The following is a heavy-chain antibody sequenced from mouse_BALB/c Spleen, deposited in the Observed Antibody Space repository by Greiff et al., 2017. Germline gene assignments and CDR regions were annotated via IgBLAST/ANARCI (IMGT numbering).Heavy chain of an antibody. D-gene: IGHD1-1*01. CDR2: INPGSGGT. J-gene: IGHJ1*01. Sequence: VQLQQSGAELVRPGTSVKVSCKASGYAFTNYLIEWVKQRPGQGLEWIGVINPGSGGTNYNEKFKGKATLTADKSSSTAYMQLSSLTSDDSAVYFCARFGSSYPNWYFDVWGAGSTGTVAA. V-gene: IGHV1-54*01. CDR1: GYAFTNYL. CDR3: ARFGSSYPNWYFDV.